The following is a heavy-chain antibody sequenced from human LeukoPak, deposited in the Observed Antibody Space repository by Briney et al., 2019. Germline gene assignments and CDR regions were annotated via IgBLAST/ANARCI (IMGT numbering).Heavy chain of an antibody. V-gene: IGHV3-15*01. CDR2: IKSKTDGWTT. D-gene: IGHD5-24*01. J-gene: IGHJ4*02. Sequence: PGGSLRLSCAASGFTFSNAWMSWVRQAPGKGLEWVGRIKSKTDGWTTDYAAPVKGRFTISRDDTKNTLYLQMNSLKTEDTAVYYCTTDQSVPESYWGQGTLVTVSS. CDR3: TTDQSVPESY. CDR1: GFTFSNAW.